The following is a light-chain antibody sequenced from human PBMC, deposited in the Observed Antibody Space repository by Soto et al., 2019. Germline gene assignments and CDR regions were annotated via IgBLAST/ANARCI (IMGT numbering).Light chain of an antibody. Sequence: DIQMTQSPSSLSASVGDRVSITCRASQSISNHLNWYQQKPGKAPKLLIFAASSLQSGVPSRFSGSGSGTDFTLTISSLQPEDFATYYCQQSYSTPPTFGGGTKVDI. CDR2: AAS. CDR3: QQSYSTPPT. CDR1: QSISNH. V-gene: IGKV1-39*01. J-gene: IGKJ4*01.